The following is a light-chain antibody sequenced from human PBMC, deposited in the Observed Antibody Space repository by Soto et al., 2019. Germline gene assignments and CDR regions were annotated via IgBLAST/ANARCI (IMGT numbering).Light chain of an antibody. CDR3: QQYGNSPIT. Sequence: DIVLRQSPGPLSLSPGERATLSCRASQSVTNNYLAWYQQKPGQAPRLLIDGASSRATGVPDRFSGTGSGTDFTLTISRLEPEDFAVFYCQQYGNSPITFGQGTRLEIK. CDR2: GAS. V-gene: IGKV3-20*01. CDR1: QSVTNNY. J-gene: IGKJ5*01.